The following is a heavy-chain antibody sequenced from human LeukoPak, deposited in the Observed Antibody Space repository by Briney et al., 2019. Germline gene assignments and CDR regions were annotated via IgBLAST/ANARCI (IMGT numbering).Heavy chain of an antibody. V-gene: IGHV4-39*07. CDR3: ARGGSTLHSAGGHDIEFYYYYYMDV. D-gene: IGHD3-9*01. Sequence: SETLSLTCTVSGGSISSSTYYWGWIRQPPGEGLEWIGTIYYSGSTYYNPSLMSRVTISVDTSKNQFSLKLYSVTAADTAVYYCARGGSTLHSAGGHDIEFYYYYYMDVWGKGTTVTISS. CDR2: IYYSGST. J-gene: IGHJ6*03. CDR1: GGSISSSTYY.